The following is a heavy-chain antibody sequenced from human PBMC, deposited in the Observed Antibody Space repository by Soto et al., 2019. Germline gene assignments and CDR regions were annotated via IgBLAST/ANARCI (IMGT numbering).Heavy chain of an antibody. D-gene: IGHD2-8*01. CDR2: ISGSGGST. Sequence: EVQLLESGGGLVQPGGSLRLSCAASGFTFSSYAMSWVRQAPGKGLEWVSAISGSGGSTYYADSVKGRFTISRDNSKNTLYLQMNSLRAEDTAVYYCAKDPSNLYCTNGVCYPYYFDYWGQGTLVTVSS. CDR1: GFTFSSYA. V-gene: IGHV3-23*01. J-gene: IGHJ4*02. CDR3: AKDPSNLYCTNGVCYPYYFDY.